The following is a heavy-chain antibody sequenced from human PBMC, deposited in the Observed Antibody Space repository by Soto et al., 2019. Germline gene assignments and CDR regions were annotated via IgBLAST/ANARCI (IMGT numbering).Heavy chain of an antibody. J-gene: IGHJ4*02. CDR3: TTGSRWRNFFNYYDSSGYFDY. CDR1: GFTFSNAW. V-gene: IGHV3-15*07. D-gene: IGHD3-22*01. CDR2: IKSKTDGGTT. Sequence: GGSLRLSCAASGFTFSNAWMNWVRQAPGKGLEWVGRIKSKTDGGTTDYAAPVKGRFTISRDDSKNTLYLQMNSLKTEDTAVYYCTTGSRWRNFFNYYDSSGYFDYWGQGTLVTVSS.